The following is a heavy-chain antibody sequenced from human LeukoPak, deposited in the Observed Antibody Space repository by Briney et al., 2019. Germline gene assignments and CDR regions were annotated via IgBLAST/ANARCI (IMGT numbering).Heavy chain of an antibody. CDR1: GFTVSSKY. CDR3: ARESAYFHSGYFDY. Sequence: GGSLRLSCAASGFTVSSKYMSWVRQAPGKGLEWVSVIYSGGSTYYADSVKGRFTISRDNSKNTLYLQMNSLKAEDTAVYYCARESAYFHSGYFDYWGQGTLVTVSS. D-gene: IGHD6-19*01. J-gene: IGHJ4*02. V-gene: IGHV3-53*01. CDR2: IYSGGST.